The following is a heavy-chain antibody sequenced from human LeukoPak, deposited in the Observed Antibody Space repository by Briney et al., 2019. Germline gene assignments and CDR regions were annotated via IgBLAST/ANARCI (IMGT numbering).Heavy chain of an antibody. CDR3: AHVNQRWYDY. V-gene: IGHV2-5*01. CDR2: IYWNGDK. D-gene: IGHD4-23*01. CDR1: GFSLSRSAVG. J-gene: IGHJ4*02. Sequence: SGPTLVNPAPTLTLTCTFSGFSLSRSAVGVGWIRQPPAKALEWLALIYWNGDKRYSSSLKSRLTITKDTSKSQVVLTMANMDPVDTATYYCAHVNQRWYDYWGQGTLVTVSS.